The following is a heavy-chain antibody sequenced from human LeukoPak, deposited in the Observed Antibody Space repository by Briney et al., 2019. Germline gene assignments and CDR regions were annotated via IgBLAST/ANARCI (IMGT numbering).Heavy chain of an antibody. V-gene: IGHV4-59*08. D-gene: IGHD3-3*01. CDR3: AGGTYYDFWSGYPARFDY. CDR1: GGSISSYY. J-gene: IGHJ4*02. CDR2: IYYSGST. Sequence: SETLSLTCTVSGGSISSYYWSWIRQPPGKGLEWIGYIYYSGSTNYNPSLKSRVTISVDTSKNQFSLKLSSVTAADTAVYYCAGGTYYDFWSGYPARFDYWGQGTPVTVSS.